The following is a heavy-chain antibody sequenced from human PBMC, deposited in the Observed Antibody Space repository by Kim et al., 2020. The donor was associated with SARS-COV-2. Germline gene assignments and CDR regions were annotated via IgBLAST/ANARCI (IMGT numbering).Heavy chain of an antibody. CDR2: FDPSDSYS. V-gene: IGHV5-10-1*01. D-gene: IGHD3-10*01. Sequence: GESLKISCKASGYSFSTYWISWVRQMPGKGLEWMGRFDPSDSYSNYSPSFKGHVTISIDKSISTAYLQWYSLKASDTAMYYCARSLFGGLSGTDVWGQGTTVTVS. CDR3: ARSLFGGLSGTDV. J-gene: IGHJ6*02. CDR1: GYSFSTYW.